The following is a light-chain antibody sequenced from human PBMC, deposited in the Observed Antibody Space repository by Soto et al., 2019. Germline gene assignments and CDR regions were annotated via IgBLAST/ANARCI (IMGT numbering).Light chain of an antibody. Sequence: QSVLTQSPSASGSPGQSVTISCTGTSSDIGGYDSVSWYQQHPGKAPKVMIYDVSKRPSGVPDRFSGSKSGNTASLTVSALQAEDEADYSCSSYTNTSTLVFGTGTKVTVL. CDR1: SSDIGGYDS. CDR2: DVS. CDR3: SSYTNTSTLV. V-gene: IGLV2-8*01. J-gene: IGLJ1*01.